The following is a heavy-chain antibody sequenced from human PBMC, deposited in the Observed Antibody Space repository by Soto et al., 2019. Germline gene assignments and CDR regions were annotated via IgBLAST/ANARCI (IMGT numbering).Heavy chain of an antibody. CDR2: INSDGSTT. V-gene: IGHV3-74*01. CDR1: GFSFSSSW. D-gene: IGHD6-19*01. CDR3: ARGPSGWYGYDY. Sequence: LRLSCAASGFSFSSSWMHWVRQAPGKGLVWVSRINSDGSTTNYADSVKGRFTISRDNAKNTLYLQMNSLRAEDTAVYYCARGPSGWYGYDYWGQGTLVTVSS. J-gene: IGHJ4*02.